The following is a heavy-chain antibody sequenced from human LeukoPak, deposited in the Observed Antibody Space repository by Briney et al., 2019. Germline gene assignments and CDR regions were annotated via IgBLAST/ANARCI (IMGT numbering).Heavy chain of an antibody. CDR1: GFTVSSNY. D-gene: IGHD4-17*01. CDR3: ARDSSAMTTVTSTTNYFDY. Sequence: GGSLRLSCAASGFTVSSNYMSWVRQAPGKGLEWVSVIYSGGSTYYADSVKGRFTISRDNSKNTLYLQMNSLRAEDTAVYYCARDSSAMTTVTSTTNYFDYWGQGTLVTVSS. V-gene: IGHV3-66*01. CDR2: IYSGGST. J-gene: IGHJ4*02.